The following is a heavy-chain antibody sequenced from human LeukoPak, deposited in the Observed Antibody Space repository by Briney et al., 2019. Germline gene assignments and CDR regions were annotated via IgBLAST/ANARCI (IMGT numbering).Heavy chain of an antibody. D-gene: IGHD6-13*01. J-gene: IGHJ5*02. V-gene: IGHV4-61*02. CDR1: GGSISSGGYY. Sequence: ETSETLSLTCTVSGGSISSGGYYWSWIRQPAGKGLEWIGRIYTSGSTNYNPSLKSRVTMSVDTSKNQFSLKLSSVTAADTAVYYCARLYSSSGFDPWGQGTLVTVSS. CDR3: ARLYSSSGFDP. CDR2: IYTSGST.